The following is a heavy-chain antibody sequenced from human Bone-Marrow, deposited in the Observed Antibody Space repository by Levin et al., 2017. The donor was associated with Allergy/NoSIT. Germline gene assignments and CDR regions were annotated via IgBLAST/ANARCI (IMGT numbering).Heavy chain of an antibody. CDR2: IYHGGST. Sequence: PSETLSLTCDVSGDSISSGRSSWCWVRQSPGKGLEWIGYIYHGGSTYYNPSLKRRVTISEDRSRNQFFLTLTSVTAADTAVYYCVRYAMFGLGPPLWGQGTLVTVSS. D-gene: IGHD3/OR15-3a*01. CDR3: VRYAMFGLGPPL. CDR1: GDSISSGRSS. V-gene: IGHV4-30-2*06. J-gene: IGHJ4*02.